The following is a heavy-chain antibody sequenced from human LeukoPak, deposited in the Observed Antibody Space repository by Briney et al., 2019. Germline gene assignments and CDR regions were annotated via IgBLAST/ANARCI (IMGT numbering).Heavy chain of an antibody. J-gene: IGHJ4*02. CDR2: IYYSGST. Sequence: SETLSLTCTVSGGSISSSSYYWGWIRQPPGKGLEWLGSIYYSGSTYYNPSLKSRVAISVDTSKNQFSLKLSSVTAADTAVYYCARVSRLRATTLFDYWGQGTLVTVSS. CDR1: GGSISSSSYY. D-gene: IGHD5-12*01. CDR3: ARVSRLRATTLFDY. V-gene: IGHV4-39*07.